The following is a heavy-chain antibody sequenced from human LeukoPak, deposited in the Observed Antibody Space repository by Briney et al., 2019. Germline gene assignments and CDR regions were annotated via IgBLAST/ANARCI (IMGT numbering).Heavy chain of an antibody. Sequence: NPSETLSLTCTVSGASISSSYWSWIRQPPGKGLEWIGYISYIGRTKYNPSLKSRVTMSVDTSKNQFSLTVTSVTAADTAVYYCARDGQRLENWGQGTLVTVSS. V-gene: IGHV4-59*01. CDR3: ARDGQRLEN. J-gene: IGHJ4*02. CDR2: ISYIGRT. D-gene: IGHD6-25*01. CDR1: GASISSSY.